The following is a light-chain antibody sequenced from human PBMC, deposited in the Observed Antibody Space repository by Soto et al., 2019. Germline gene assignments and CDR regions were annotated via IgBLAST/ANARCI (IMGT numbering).Light chain of an antibody. J-gene: IGKJ1*01. CDR1: QDINIY. Sequence: DIQMTQSPSSLFASVGDRVTITCQATQDINIYLNWYQQKPGKAPNLLIYDASNLQSGVPSRFSGSGSGTEFTLTISSLQPDDFATYYCQQYNSYRWTFGQGTKVDIK. V-gene: IGKV1-17*01. CDR2: DAS. CDR3: QQYNSYRWT.